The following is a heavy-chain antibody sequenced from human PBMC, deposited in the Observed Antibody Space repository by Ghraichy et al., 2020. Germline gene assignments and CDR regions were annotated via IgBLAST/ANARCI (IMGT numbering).Heavy chain of an antibody. D-gene: IGHD3-9*01. J-gene: IGHJ4*02. CDR2: ISGSGGST. CDR3: AKGARYFDWLLDY. CDR1: GFTFSSFA. V-gene: IGHV3-23*01. Sequence: GGSLRLSCAASGFTFSSFAMSWVRQAPGKGLEWVSAISGSGGSTYYADSVKGRFTISRDNSKNTLFLQMNSLRADDTAVYYCAKGARYFDWLLDYWGQGTLVTVSS.